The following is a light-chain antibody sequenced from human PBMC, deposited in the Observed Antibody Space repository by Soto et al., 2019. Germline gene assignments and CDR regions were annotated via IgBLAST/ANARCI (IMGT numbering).Light chain of an antibody. CDR3: QQYNNWPRT. CDR2: GAS. J-gene: IGKJ1*01. V-gene: IGKV3D-15*01. Sequence: EIKLTQSPATLSLSPGDSATLSCRASQRVSRNVAWYQQKPGQAPRLLISGASTGAAGVPARFNADGSGTEFTLTISGLQSEDFAIYYCQQYNNWPRTFGQGTKVDIK. CDR1: QRVSRN.